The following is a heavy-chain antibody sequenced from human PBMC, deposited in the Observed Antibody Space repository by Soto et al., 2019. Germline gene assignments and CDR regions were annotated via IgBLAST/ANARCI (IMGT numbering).Heavy chain of an antibody. J-gene: IGHJ4*02. Sequence: QVQLQESGPGLVKPSQTLSLTCTVSGDSFSRADYKWSWIRQPPGKGLEWIGYIYYSGYTYNNPSLKSRLTMSVDTSKNQFFLKLSPVTAADTAVYYCARSSDYGAFDYWGQGTLVTVS. D-gene: IGHD4-17*01. CDR1: GDSFSRADYK. V-gene: IGHV4-30-4*01. CDR3: ARSSDYGAFDY. CDR2: IYYSGYT.